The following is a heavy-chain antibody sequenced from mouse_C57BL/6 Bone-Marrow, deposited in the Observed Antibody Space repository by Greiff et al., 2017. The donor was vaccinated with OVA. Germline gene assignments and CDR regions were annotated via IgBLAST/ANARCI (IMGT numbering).Heavy chain of an antibody. V-gene: IGHV1-55*01. CDR2: IYPGSGST. J-gene: IGHJ4*01. D-gene: IGHD1-1*01. CDR1: GYTFTSYW. CDR3: ARSDPYYGSSYAMDY. Sequence: QVQLQQPGAELVKPGASVKMSCKASGYTFTSYWITWVKQRPGQGLEWIGDIYPGSGSTNYNEKFKSKATLTVDTSSSTAYMQLSSLTSEDSAVYYCARSDPYYGSSYAMDYWGQGTSVTVSS.